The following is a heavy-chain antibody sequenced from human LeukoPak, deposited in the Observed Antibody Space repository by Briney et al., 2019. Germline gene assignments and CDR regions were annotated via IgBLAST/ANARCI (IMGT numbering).Heavy chain of an antibody. D-gene: IGHD5-18*01. CDR2: IYYSGST. Sequence: SETLSLTCTVSGGSISSSYYYWGWIRQPPGKGLEWIGSIYYSGSTYYNPSLKSRVTISVDTSKNQFSLKLRSVTAADTAVYYCARASWIQLWYDYWGQGTLVTVSS. CDR1: GGSISSSYYY. J-gene: IGHJ4*02. V-gene: IGHV4-39*01. CDR3: ARASWIQLWYDY.